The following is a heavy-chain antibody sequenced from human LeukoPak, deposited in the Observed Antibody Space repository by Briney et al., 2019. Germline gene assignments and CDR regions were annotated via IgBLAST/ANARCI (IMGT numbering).Heavy chain of an antibody. CDR1: GYTLTELS. D-gene: IGHD3-3*01. CDR2: FDPEDGET. J-gene: IGHJ4*02. CDR3: ATGFLTIFGVVTHDY. Sequence: ASVKVSCKVSGYTLTELSMHWVRQAPGKGLEWMGGFDPEDGETIYAQKFQGRVTMTEDTSTDTAYMELSSLGSEDTAVYYCATGFLTIFGVVTHDYWGQGTLVTVSS. V-gene: IGHV1-24*01.